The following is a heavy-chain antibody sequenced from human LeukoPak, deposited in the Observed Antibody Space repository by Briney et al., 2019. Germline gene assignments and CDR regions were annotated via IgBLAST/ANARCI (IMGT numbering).Heavy chain of an antibody. CDR2: INSDGSST. CDR3: AKAEGDHIVVVPAALVYGMDV. Sequence: GGSLRLSCAASGFTFSSYWMHWVRQAPGKGLVWVSRINSDGSSTSYADSVKGRSTISRDNAKNTLYLQMNSLRAEDTAVYYCAKAEGDHIVVVPAALVYGMDVWGQGTTVTVSS. V-gene: IGHV3-74*01. J-gene: IGHJ6*02. D-gene: IGHD2-2*01. CDR1: GFTFSSYW.